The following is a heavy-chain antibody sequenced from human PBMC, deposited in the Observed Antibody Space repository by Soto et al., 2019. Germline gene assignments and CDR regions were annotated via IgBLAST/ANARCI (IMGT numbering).Heavy chain of an antibody. V-gene: IGHV3-23*01. J-gene: IGHJ6*02. D-gene: IGHD1-26*01. CDR2: ISASGGST. CDR1: GFTFSSYA. Sequence: EVQLLASGGGLVQPGGSMRLSCAASGFTFSSYAMSWVRQAPGKGLEWVSTISASGGSTYYADSVKGRFTISRDNSKNTLYLQMNSLRAEDTAVFYCEKERWELYGMDVWGQGTTVTVSS. CDR3: EKERWELYGMDV.